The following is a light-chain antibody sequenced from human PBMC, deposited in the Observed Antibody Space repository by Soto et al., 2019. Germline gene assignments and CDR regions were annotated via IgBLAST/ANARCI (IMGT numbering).Light chain of an antibody. CDR3: SSYTTSSTLGVI. V-gene: IGLV2-14*03. J-gene: IGLJ2*01. Sequence: QSALTQPASVSGSPGQSITISCTGSSSDVGGYNHVSWYQHHPGKAPKVMIYDVSDRPSGVSNRFSGSKSGNTASLTISGLQAEDEADYYCSSYTTSSTLGVIFGGGTKLTVL. CDR1: SSDVGGYNH. CDR2: DVS.